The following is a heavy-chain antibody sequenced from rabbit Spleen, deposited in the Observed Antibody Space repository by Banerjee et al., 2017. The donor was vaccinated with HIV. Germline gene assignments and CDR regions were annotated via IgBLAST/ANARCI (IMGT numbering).Heavy chain of an antibody. Sequence: QSLEESGGGLVKPGGTLTLTCTASGIDFSAYYYMCWVRQAPGKGLEWIACIYGGRSGSIYYASWAKGRFTISKTSSTTVTLQMTSLTAADTATYFCARNGAGSNYALNFWGPGTLVTVS. CDR3: ARNGAGSNYALNF. D-gene: IGHD8-1*01. J-gene: IGHJ4*01. CDR1: GIDFSAYYY. CDR2: IYGGRSGSI. V-gene: IGHV1S40*01.